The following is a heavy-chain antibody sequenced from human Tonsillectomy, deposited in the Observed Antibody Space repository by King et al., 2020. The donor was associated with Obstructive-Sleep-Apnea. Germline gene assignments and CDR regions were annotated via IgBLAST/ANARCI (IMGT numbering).Heavy chain of an antibody. J-gene: IGHJ3*02. CDR1: GYTFTSSY. Sequence: QLVQSGAEGKKPGVSVMVSCKASGYTFTSSYIHWVRQAPGQGLEWMGIISSSVISIIYAKNFQGRVTMTSDTSPSTVYMELSSLRPEDTAVYYCARDPGSSGFDIWGPGTMVTVSS. V-gene: IGHV1-46*01. CDR3: ARDPGSSGFDI. D-gene: IGHD2-2*01. CDR2: ISSSVISI.